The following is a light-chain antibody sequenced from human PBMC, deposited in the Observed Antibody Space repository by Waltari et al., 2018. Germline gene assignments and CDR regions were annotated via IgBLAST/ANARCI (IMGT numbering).Light chain of an antibody. V-gene: IGKV3-15*01. Sequence: EIVMTQSPATLSVSPGERATLSCRPSQSVSSNLAWYQQKPGQAPRLLIYGAATRATGIPARFSGSGSGTEFTLTISSLQSEDFAVYYCQQYNNWPPSTFGGGTKVEIK. CDR3: QQYNNWPPST. CDR1: QSVSSN. J-gene: IGKJ4*01. CDR2: GAA.